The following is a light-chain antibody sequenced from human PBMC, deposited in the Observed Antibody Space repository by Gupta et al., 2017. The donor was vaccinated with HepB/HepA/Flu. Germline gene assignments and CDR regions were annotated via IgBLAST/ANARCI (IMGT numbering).Light chain of an antibody. J-gene: IGKJ5*01. CDR3: QQYDTLIT. V-gene: IGKV1-33*01. CDR2: DAS. Sequence: DIQMTQSPSSLSASVGDRVTITCQASQDISNYLNWYQQKPGKAPKLLIYDASNVETGVTSRFSGSGYGKDFTFTSSRRQHEDSDNYYWQQYDTLITFGQGTXLEIK. CDR1: QDISNY.